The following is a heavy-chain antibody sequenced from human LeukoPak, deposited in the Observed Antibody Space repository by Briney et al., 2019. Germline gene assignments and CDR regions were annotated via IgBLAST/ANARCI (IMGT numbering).Heavy chain of an antibody. CDR3: AKVAFDSSGYQYYSDS. D-gene: IGHD3-22*01. Sequence: ASVKVSCKASGYTFTDYYMHWVRQVPGQGLEWVGWFNPTGGGSHLAQKFQGRVALTMDASINTAYFDVIRLRSDDTAFYYCAKVAFDSSGYQYYSDSWGQGSLVTVSS. CDR2: FNPTGGGS. J-gene: IGHJ4*02. CDR1: GYTFTDYY. V-gene: IGHV1-2*02.